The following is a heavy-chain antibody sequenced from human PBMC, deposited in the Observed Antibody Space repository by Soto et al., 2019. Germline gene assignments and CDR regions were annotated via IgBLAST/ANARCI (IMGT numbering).Heavy chain of an antibody. Sequence: SETLSLTCTVSGGSISSYYWSWIRQPPGKGLEWIGYIYYSGSTNYNPSLKSRVTISVDTSKNQFSLKLSSVTAADTAVYYCARSAMWFGEFGPFDYWGQGTLVTVSS. D-gene: IGHD3-10*01. J-gene: IGHJ4*02. CDR3: ARSAMWFGEFGPFDY. V-gene: IGHV4-59*01. CDR2: IYYSGST. CDR1: GGSISSYY.